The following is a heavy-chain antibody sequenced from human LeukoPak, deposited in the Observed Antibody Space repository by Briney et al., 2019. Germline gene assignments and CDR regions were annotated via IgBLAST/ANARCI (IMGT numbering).Heavy chain of an antibody. V-gene: IGHV4-4*09. D-gene: IGHD2-2*01. J-gene: IGHJ3*02. CDR1: GGSISSYY. CDR3: ARHRTHGYCSSTSCPGVAFDI. Sequence: SETLSLTCTVSGGSISSYYWSWIRQPPGKGLEWIGYIYTCGSTNYNPSLKSRVTISVDTSKNQFSLKLSSVTAADTAVYYCARHRTHGYCSSTSCPGVAFDIWGQGTMVTVSS. CDR2: IYTCGST.